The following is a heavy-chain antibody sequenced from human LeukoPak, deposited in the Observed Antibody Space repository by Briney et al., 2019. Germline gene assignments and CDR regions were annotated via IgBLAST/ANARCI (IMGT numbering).Heavy chain of an antibody. D-gene: IGHD1-26*01. J-gene: IGHJ4*02. CDR1: GFTFSNYG. CDR2: IRYDGSNK. V-gene: IGHV3-30*02. CDR3: ARDKIVGATSLDY. Sequence: GGSLRLSCAASGFTFSNYGMHWVRQAPGKGLEWVAFIRYDGSNKNYADSVKGRFTISRDNAKNSLYLHMDSLRAEDTAFYYCARDKIVGATSLDYWGQGTLVTVSS.